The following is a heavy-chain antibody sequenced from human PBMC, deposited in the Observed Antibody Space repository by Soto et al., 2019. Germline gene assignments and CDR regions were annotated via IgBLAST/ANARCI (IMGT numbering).Heavy chain of an antibody. CDR3: ARSYYYDSSGYYYRELDAFDI. CDR2: ISYDGSNK. J-gene: IGHJ3*02. CDR1: EFTFSSYA. Sequence: GGSLRLSCAASEFTFSSYAMHWVRQAPGKGLEWVAVISYDGSNKYYADSVKGRFTISRDNSKNTLYLQMNSLRAEDTAVYYCARSYYYDSSGYYYRELDAFDIWGQGTMVTVSS. D-gene: IGHD3-22*01. V-gene: IGHV3-30-3*01.